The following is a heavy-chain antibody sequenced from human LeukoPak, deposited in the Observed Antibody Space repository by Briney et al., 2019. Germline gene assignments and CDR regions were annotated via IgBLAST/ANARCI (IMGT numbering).Heavy chain of an antibody. CDR3: AKKMVAAYFFDY. Sequence: GGSPRLSCAASGFTFSSHAMSWVRQAPGKGLEWVSGISGSGGSTYYADSVKGRFTISRDNSKDTLYLQMYSLRAEDTAVYYCAKKMVAAYFFDYWGQGTLVTVSS. CDR1: GFTFSSHA. J-gene: IGHJ4*02. D-gene: IGHD2-15*01. CDR2: ISGSGGST. V-gene: IGHV3-23*01.